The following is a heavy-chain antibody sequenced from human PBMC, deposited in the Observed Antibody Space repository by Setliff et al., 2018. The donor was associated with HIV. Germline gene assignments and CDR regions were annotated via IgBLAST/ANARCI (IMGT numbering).Heavy chain of an antibody. Sequence: PSETLSLTCAVYGGSFSDHNWSWIRQSPGRGLEWIGEINYSGGTNYNPSLKSRVTISADTSKNQFSLKMRSVTAGDTAVYYCARDGKSSFDYWGQGTLVTVSS. CDR1: GGSFSDHN. CDR2: INYSGGT. CDR3: ARDGKSSFDY. V-gene: IGHV4-34*01. J-gene: IGHJ4*02.